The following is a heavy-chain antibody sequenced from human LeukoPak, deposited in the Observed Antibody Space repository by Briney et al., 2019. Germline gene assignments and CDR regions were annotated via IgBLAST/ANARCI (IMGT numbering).Heavy chain of an antibody. CDR1: GGSFSGYY. J-gene: IGHJ2*01. CDR2: INHSGST. Sequence: SETLSLTCAVYGGSFSGYYWSWIRQPPGKGLEWIGEINHSGSTNYNPSLKSRVTISVDTSKNQFSLKLTSVTAADTAVYYCARVGEGYCYGGTCSSYWYFDLWGRGTLVTVSS. CDR3: ARVGEGYCYGGTCSSYWYFDL. V-gene: IGHV4-34*01. D-gene: IGHD2-15*01.